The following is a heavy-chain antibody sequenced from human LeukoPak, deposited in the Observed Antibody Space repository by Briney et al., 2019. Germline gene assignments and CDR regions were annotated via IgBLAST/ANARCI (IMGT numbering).Heavy chain of an antibody. CDR2: ISSSSSYI. CDR3: AELGITMIGGV. D-gene: IGHD3-10*02. Sequence: GGSLRLSCAASGFTFSSYSMNWVRQAPGKGLEWVSSISSSSSYIYYADSVKGRLTISRDNAKNSLYLQMNSLRAEDTAVYYCAELGITMIGGVWGKGTTVIISS. J-gene: IGHJ6*04. CDR1: GFTFSSYS. V-gene: IGHV3-21*01.